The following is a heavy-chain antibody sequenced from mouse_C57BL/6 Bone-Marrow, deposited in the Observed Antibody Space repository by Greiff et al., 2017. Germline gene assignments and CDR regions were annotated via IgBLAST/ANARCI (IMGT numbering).Heavy chain of an antibody. CDR1: GYTFTSYW. D-gene: IGHD2-1*01. J-gene: IGHJ2*01. CDR3: ASYYYFDY. CDR2: IHPNSGST. Sequence: VKLQQPGAELVKPGASVKLSCKASGYTFTSYWMHWVKQRPGQGLEWIGMIHPNSGSTNYNEKFKSKATLTVDNSSSTAYMQLSSLTSEDSAVYYCASYYYFDYWGQGTTLTVSS. V-gene: IGHV1-64*01.